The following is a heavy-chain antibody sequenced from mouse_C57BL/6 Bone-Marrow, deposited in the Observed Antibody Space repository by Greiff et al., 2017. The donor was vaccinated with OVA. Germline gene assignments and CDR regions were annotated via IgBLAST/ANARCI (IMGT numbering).Heavy chain of an antibody. Sequence: EVQVVESGGGLVKPGGSLKLSCAASGFTFSSYTMSWVRQTPEKRLEWVATISGGGGNTYYPDSVKGRFTISRDNAKNTLYLQMSRLRSEDTALYYCARPLDGYYSWFAYWGQGTLVTVSA. CDR2: ISGGGGNT. D-gene: IGHD2-3*01. CDR1: GFTFSSYT. CDR3: ARPLDGYYSWFAY. J-gene: IGHJ3*01. V-gene: IGHV5-9*01.